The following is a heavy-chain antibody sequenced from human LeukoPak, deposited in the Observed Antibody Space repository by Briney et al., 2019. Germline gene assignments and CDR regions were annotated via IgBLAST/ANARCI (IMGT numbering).Heavy chain of an antibody. CDR2: ISAYNANT. CDR1: GGTFSSYA. J-gene: IGHJ6*02. V-gene: IGHV1-18*01. CDR3: ARDPEVNGMDV. Sequence: ASVKVSCKASGGTFSSYAISWVRQAPGQGLEWMGWISAYNANTNYAQKLQGRVTMTTDTSTSTAYMELRSLRSDDTAVYYCARDPEVNGMDVWGQGTTVTVSS. D-gene: IGHD1-14*01.